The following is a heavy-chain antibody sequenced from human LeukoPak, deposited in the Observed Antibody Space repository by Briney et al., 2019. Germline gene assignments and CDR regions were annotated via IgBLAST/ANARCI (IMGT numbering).Heavy chain of an antibody. CDR1: GFTFSNAW. D-gene: IGHD4-17*01. J-gene: IGHJ4*02. Sequence: GGSLRLSCAASGFTFSNAWMSWVRQAPGKGLEWVGRIKSKTDGGTTDYAAPVKGRFTISRDDSKNTLYLQMNSLKTEDTAVYYCTTDHYYGDYAQAWWGQGTLVTVSS. V-gene: IGHV3-15*01. CDR3: TTDHYYGDYAQAW. CDR2: IKSKTDGGTT.